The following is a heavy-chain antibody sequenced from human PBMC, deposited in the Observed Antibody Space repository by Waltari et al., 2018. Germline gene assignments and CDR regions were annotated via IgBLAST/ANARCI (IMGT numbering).Heavy chain of an antibody. CDR2: ISSDGNFK. V-gene: IGHV3-30*18. CDR1: GFTFRNYG. J-gene: IGHJ4*02. D-gene: IGHD3-10*02. CDR3: AKEKRNVGVDY. Sequence: QVQLVESGGGVVQPGKSLRISCDASGFTFRNYGFHWVRQAPGKALDWVAVISSDGNFKYHAESVKGRFTISRYNSRNTLYLQMDSLTIEDTGVYFCAKEKRNVGVDYWGQGILVTVSS.